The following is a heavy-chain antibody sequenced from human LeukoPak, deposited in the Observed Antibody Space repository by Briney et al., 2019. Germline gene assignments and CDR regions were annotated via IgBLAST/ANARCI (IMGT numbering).Heavy chain of an antibody. D-gene: IGHD1-7*01. CDR3: AKRTGVTELHFDH. CDR2: ISENGGAA. V-gene: IGHV3-23*01. J-gene: IGHJ4*02. CDR1: GFTFTNYV. Sequence: GGSLRLSCAATGFTFTNYVMGWVRQAQGKGLEWVSAISENGGAADYADSVRGRFTISRDNSQNTLYQQMNSLRAEDTAVYYCAKRTGVTELHFDHWGQGTLVTVSS.